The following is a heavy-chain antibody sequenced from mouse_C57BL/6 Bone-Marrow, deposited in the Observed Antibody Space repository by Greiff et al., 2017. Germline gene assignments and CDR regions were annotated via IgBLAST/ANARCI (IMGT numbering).Heavy chain of an antibody. Sequence: EVMLVESGGDLVKPGGSLKLSCAASGFTFSSYGMSWVRQTPDKRLEWVATISSGGSYTYYPDSVKGRFTISRDNAKNTLYPQMSSLKSEDTAMYFCARQRYGSSYPYWYFDVWGTGTPVTVSA. CDR1: GFTFSSYG. CDR2: ISSGGSYT. D-gene: IGHD1-1*01. J-gene: IGHJ1*03. CDR3: ARQRYGSSYPYWYFDV. V-gene: IGHV5-6*01.